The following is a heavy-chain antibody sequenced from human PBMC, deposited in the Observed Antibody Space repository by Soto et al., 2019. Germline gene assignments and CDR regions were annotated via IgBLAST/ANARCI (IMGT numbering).Heavy chain of an antibody. D-gene: IGHD3-16*02. Sequence: ASETLSLTCTVSGGSITSYYWSWIRQPPGKGLEWIGYVFHSGSTTYNPSLKSRVTMSVDTSKNQFSLKLSSVTAAGTAVYFCARAGLGELSPNYYYGLDVWGQGTTVTVSS. CDR1: GGSITSYY. CDR3: ARAGLGELSPNYYYGLDV. V-gene: IGHV4-59*01. CDR2: VFHSGST. J-gene: IGHJ6*02.